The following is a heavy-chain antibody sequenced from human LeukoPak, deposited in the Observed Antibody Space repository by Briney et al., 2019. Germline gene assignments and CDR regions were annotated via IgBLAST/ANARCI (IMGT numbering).Heavy chain of an antibody. Sequence: ASVKVSCKASGGTFSSYAISWVRQAPGQGLEWMGGIIPIFGTANYAQKFQGRVTITADKSTSTAYMELSSLRSEDTAVYYCEYSSSSLYYYMDVWGKGTTVTVSS. CDR2: IIPIFGTA. D-gene: IGHD6-6*01. V-gene: IGHV1-69*06. CDR3: EYSSSSLYYYMDV. CDR1: GGTFSSYA. J-gene: IGHJ6*03.